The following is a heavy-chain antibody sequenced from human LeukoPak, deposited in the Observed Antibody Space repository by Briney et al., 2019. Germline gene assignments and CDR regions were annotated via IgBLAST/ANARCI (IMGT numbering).Heavy chain of an antibody. Sequence: KSGGSLRLSCAASGFTFSNAWMSWVRQAPGKGLEWVGRIKSKTDGGTTDYAAPVEGRFTISRDDSKNTLYLQMNSLRAEDTAVHYCARDYYGSGSYGWFDPWGQGTLVTVSS. CDR2: IKSKTDGGTT. V-gene: IGHV3-15*01. D-gene: IGHD3-10*01. J-gene: IGHJ5*02. CDR1: GFTFSNAW. CDR3: ARDYYGSGSYGWFDP.